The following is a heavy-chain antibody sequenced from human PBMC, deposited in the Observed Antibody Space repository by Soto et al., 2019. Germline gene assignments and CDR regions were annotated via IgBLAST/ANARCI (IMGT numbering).Heavy chain of an antibody. CDR2: IIPIFGTA. J-gene: IGHJ6*02. V-gene: IGHV1-69*13. D-gene: IGHD1-1*01. CDR1: GYTFTCYG. Sequence: SVKVSCKASGYTFTCYGISWVRQAPGQGLEWMGGIIPIFGTANYAQKFQGRVTITADESTSTAYMELSSLRSEDTAVYYCARDKLDWNPTRGSGYYGMDVWGQGTTVTVTS. CDR3: ARDKLDWNPTRGSGYYGMDV.